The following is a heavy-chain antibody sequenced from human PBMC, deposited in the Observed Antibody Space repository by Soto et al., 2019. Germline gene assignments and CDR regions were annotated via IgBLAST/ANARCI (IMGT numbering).Heavy chain of an antibody. CDR3: AMVDVYVTPSPQDV. D-gene: IGHD3-16*01. CDR1: GYIFTDYY. CDR2: INTYSGNT. V-gene: IGHV1-18*04. J-gene: IGHJ6*02. Sequence: ASVKVSCKASGYIFTDYYMHWVRQAPGQELERMGWINTYSGNTNYAQNVQGRVTLTTDTSTSTAYMELRSLRSNDTAIYYCAMVDVYVTPSPQDVWGQGTTVTVSS.